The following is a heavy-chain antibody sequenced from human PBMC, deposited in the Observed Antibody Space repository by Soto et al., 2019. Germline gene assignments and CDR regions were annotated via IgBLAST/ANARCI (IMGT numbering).Heavy chain of an antibody. D-gene: IGHD3-16*01. CDR1: GFSKYG. Sequence: QVRLVESGGGVVQPGRSLRLSCVASGFSKYGMHWVRQAPGTGLEWVALIWDDGSKKYYSDSVKGRFNITRDDSKNKVDLQMDSLKAEDKAGYYCVRDPGIKEYYFDYWGQGTLVNVS. CDR2: IWDDGSKK. CDR3: VRDPGIKEYYFDY. V-gene: IGHV3-33*01. J-gene: IGHJ4*02.